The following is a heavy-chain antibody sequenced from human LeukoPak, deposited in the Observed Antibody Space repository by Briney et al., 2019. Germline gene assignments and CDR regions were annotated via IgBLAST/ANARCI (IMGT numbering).Heavy chain of an antibody. Sequence: GGSLRLSCAASGFTFSDYYMSWIRQAPGKGLEWVSYISSSGSTIYYADSVKGRFTISRDNAKNSLYLQMNSLRAEDTAVYYCAREYQLLSFYYYYYMDVWGKGTTVTVSS. CDR3: AREYQLLSFYYYYYMDV. V-gene: IGHV3-11*04. CDR2: ISSSGSTI. D-gene: IGHD2-2*01. CDR1: GFTFSDYY. J-gene: IGHJ6*03.